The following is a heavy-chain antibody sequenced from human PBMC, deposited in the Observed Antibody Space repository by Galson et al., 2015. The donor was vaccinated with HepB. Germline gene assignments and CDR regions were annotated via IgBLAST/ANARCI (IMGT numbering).Heavy chain of an antibody. D-gene: IGHD3-22*01. Sequence: SVKVSCKASGYTFSSYAINWVRQAPGQGLEWLGWINTNSGNPTYAQGFTGRFVFSLDTSVSTAYLQISNLKAEDTAVYYCARGEYYYDSSGYFEWGQGTLVTVSS. CDR3: ARGEYYYDSSGYFE. V-gene: IGHV7-4-1*02. J-gene: IGHJ4*02. CDR1: GYTFSSYA. CDR2: INTNSGNP.